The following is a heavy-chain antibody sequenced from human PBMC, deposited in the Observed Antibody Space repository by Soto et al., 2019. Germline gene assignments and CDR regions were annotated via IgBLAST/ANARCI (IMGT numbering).Heavy chain of an antibody. Sequence: QVQLVESGGGVVQPGRSLRLSCAASGFTFSSYGMHWVRQAPGKGLEWVAVIWYDGSNKYYADSVKGRFTISRDNSKNTLYLQMNSLRAEDTAVYYCATVVVPAAMVFGGDAFDIWSQGTMVTVSS. V-gene: IGHV3-33*01. CDR2: IWYDGSNK. CDR3: ATVVVPAAMVFGGDAFDI. J-gene: IGHJ3*02. D-gene: IGHD2-2*01. CDR1: GFTFSSYG.